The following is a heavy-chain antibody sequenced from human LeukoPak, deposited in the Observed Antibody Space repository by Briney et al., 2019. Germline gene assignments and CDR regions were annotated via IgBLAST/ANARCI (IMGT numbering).Heavy chain of an antibody. V-gene: IGHV1-8*01. J-gene: IGHJ5*02. Sequence: GASVKVSCKASGYTFINYDINWVRQATGQGLEWMGWMNPKSGKTGYAQKFQGRVTMTTNSSISTAYMELGSLRPEDTAVYYCARAIFGVVKWFDPWGQGTLVTVSS. CDR3: ARAIFGVVKWFDP. CDR1: GYTFINYD. CDR2: MNPKSGKT. D-gene: IGHD3-3*01.